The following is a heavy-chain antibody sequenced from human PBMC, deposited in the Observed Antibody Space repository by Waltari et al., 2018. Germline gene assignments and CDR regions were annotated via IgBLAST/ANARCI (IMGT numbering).Heavy chain of an antibody. CDR2: INSDGSST. CDR3: ARGPYCGGDCYFNWYFDL. V-gene: IGHV3-74*01. CDR1: GGSFSGYY. Sequence: VQLQQWGAGLLKPSETLSLTCAVYGGSFSGYYWSWVRQAPGKGLVWVSRINSDGSSTSYADSVKGRFTISRDNAKNTLYLQMNSLRAEDTAVYYCARGPYCGGDCYFNWYFDLWGRGTLVTVSS. D-gene: IGHD2-21*01. J-gene: IGHJ2*01.